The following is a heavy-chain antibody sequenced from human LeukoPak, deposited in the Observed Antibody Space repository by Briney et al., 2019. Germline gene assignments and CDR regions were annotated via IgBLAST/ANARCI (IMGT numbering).Heavy chain of an antibody. CDR2: IYYSGST. V-gene: IGHV4-59*01. CDR3: AREVSGAFDI. J-gene: IGHJ3*02. Sequence: PSETLSLTCAVYGGSFSGYYWSWIRQPPGKGLEWIGYIYYSGSTNYNPSLKSRVTISVDTSKNQFSLKLSSVTAADTAVYYCAREVSGAFDIWGQGTMVTVSS. CDR1: GGSFSGYY. D-gene: IGHD1-14*01.